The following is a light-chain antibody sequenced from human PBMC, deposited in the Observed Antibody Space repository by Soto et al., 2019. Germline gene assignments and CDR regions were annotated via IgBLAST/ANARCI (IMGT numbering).Light chain of an antibody. V-gene: IGLV2-14*01. J-gene: IGLJ3*02. CDR2: EVS. CDR3: SSYTSSSTWV. CDR1: SSDVGGYNY. Sequence: QSALTQPASVSGSPGQSITISCTATSSDVGGYNYVSWYQQHPGKAPKLMIYEVSNRPSGVSNRFSGSKSGNTASLTISGLQSEDEADHYCSSYTSSSTWVFGGGTKLTVL.